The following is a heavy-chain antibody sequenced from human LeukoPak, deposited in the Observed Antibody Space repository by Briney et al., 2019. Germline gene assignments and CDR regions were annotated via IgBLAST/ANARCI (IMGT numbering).Heavy chain of an antibody. CDR3: ARPRGNVEMATIPFDY. D-gene: IGHD5-24*01. CDR2: IKQDGSEK. CDR1: GFTFSSYW. V-gene: IGHV3-7*01. Sequence: GGSLRLSCAASGFTFSSYWMSWVRQAPGKGLEWVANIKQDGSEKHYVDSVRGRFTISRDNAKNSLYLQMNSLRAEDTAVYYCARPRGNVEMATIPFDYWGQGTLVTISS. J-gene: IGHJ4*02.